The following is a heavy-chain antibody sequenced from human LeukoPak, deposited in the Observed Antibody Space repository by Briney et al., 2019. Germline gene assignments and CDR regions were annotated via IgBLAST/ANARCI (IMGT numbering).Heavy chain of an antibody. D-gene: IGHD4-17*01. CDR2: ISWNSGSI. J-gene: IGHJ4*02. Sequence: GGSLRLSCAASGFTFDDYAMHWVRQAPGKGLEWVSGISWNSGSIGYADSVKGRFTISRDNAKNSLYLQMNSLRAEDTAVYYCARGPYDYGEYIDYWGQGTLVTVSS. V-gene: IGHV3-9*01. CDR1: GFTFDDYA. CDR3: ARGPYDYGEYIDY.